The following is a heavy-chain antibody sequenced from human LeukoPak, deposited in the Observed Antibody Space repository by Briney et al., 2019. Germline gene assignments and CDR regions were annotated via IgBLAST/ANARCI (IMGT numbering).Heavy chain of an antibody. D-gene: IGHD2-2*01. CDR3: ARDRHCSSPSCYLDY. V-gene: IGHV3-21*01. CDR1: GFTFSSYS. Sequence: GGSLRLSCAASGFTFSSYSMNWVRQAPGKGLEWASSISSSSSYIYYADSVKGRFTISRDNAKNSPYLQMNSLRAEDTAVYYCARDRHCSSPSCYLDYWGQGTLVTVSS. CDR2: ISSSSSYI. J-gene: IGHJ4*02.